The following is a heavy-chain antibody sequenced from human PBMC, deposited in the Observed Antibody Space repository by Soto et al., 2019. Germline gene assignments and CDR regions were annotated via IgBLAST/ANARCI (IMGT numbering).Heavy chain of an antibody. D-gene: IGHD6-13*01. CDR1: GGSISSSSYY. Sequence: PSETLSLTCTVSGGSISSSSYYWGWIRQPPGKGLEWIGSIYYSGSTYYNPPLKSRVTISVDTSKNQFSLKLSSVTAADTAVYYCASSTTPYSSSWWSNYYYYYGMDVWGQGTTVTVSS. V-gene: IGHV4-39*01. CDR3: ASSTTPYSSSWWSNYYYYYGMDV. CDR2: IYYSGST. J-gene: IGHJ6*02.